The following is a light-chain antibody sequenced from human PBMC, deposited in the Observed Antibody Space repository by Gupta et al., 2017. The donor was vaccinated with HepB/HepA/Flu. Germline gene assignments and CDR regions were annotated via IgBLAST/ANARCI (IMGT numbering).Light chain of an antibody. CDR3: QQHYKWPPWP. CDR2: GAS. V-gene: IGKV3-15*01. Sequence: DIEMTQSPATLFVSPGERATLSCRASQRVGGNLAWYQQKPGQAPRLLIYGASTRFTGVPARFSGSGSGTEFTLTISSLQPEDFAVYYCQQHYKWPPWPFGQGTKVEIK. CDR1: QRVGGN. J-gene: IGKJ1*01.